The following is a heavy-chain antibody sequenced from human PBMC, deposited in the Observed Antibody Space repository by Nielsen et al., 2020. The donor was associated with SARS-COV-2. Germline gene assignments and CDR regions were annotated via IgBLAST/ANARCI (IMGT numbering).Heavy chain of an antibody. CDR3: AKDPPYYDFWSGYYTPTANYYFDY. Sequence: GGSLRLSCAASGFTFSSYAMSWVRQAPGKGLEWVSAISGSGGSTYYADSVKGRFTISRDNSKNTLYLQMNSLRAEDTAVYYCAKDPPYYDFWSGYYTPTANYYFDYWGQGTLVTVSS. J-gene: IGHJ4*02. CDR2: ISGSGGST. V-gene: IGHV3-23*01. CDR1: GFTFSSYA. D-gene: IGHD3-3*01.